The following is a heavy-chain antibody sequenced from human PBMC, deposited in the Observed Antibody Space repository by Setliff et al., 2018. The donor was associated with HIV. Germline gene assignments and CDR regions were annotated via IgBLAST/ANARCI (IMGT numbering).Heavy chain of an antibody. J-gene: IGHJ4*02. V-gene: IGHV4-34*01. CDR3: AVGSQPRLAY. CDR1: SGSFSGYY. Sequence: SETLSLTCAVYSGSFSGYYWSWLRQPPGRGLEWIGEINQGGTTNYNPSLKSQATISVDRSKNQFSLKLSSVTAADSAVYYCAVGSQPRLAYWGQGTLVTAPQ. D-gene: IGHD5-18*01. CDR2: INQGGTT.